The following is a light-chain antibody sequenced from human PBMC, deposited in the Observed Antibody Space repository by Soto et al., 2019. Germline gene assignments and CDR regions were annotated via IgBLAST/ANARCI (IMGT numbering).Light chain of an antibody. CDR1: QDINSY. CDR3: QQYNIYPLT. V-gene: IGKV1D-16*01. J-gene: IGKJ4*01. Sequence: DVQMTQSPSSLSASVGDRVTITCRASQDINSYLAWYQQKPGNAPKSLIYAASSLQTGVPSRFSGSASRTDFTLTINNLQPEDSATYYCQQYNIYPLTFGGGTKVEIK. CDR2: AAS.